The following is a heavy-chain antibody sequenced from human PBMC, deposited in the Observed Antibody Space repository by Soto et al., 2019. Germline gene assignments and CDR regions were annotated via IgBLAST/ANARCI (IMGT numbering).Heavy chain of an antibody. Sequence: PSETLSLTCAVYGGSFSGYYWSWIRQPPGKGLEWIGEINHSGSTNYNPSLKSRVTISVDTSKNQFSLKLSSVTAADTAVYYCARRIYGSGSSSFYYYYGMDVWGQGTTVTVSS. D-gene: IGHD3-10*01. J-gene: IGHJ6*02. CDR1: GGSFSGYY. CDR3: ARRIYGSGSSSFYYYYGMDV. CDR2: INHSGST. V-gene: IGHV4-34*01.